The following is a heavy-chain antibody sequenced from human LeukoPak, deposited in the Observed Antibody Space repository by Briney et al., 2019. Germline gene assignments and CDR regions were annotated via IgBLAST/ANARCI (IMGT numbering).Heavy chain of an antibody. Sequence: GGSLRLSCAASGFTFSNHWMIWVRQAPGKGLEWVASIKQDGSEKQYVGSVRGRFTISRDNANNLLDLQMNSLTAEDTAVYYCVKDIHYFQSDYWGQGTLVTVSS. V-gene: IGHV3-7*01. J-gene: IGHJ4*02. CDR3: VKDIHYFQSDY. CDR1: GFTFSNHW. CDR2: IKQDGSEK. D-gene: IGHD3-10*01.